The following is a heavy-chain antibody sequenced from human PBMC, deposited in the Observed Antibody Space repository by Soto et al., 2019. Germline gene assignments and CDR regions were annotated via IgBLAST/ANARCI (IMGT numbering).Heavy chain of an antibody. CDR3: ARHCQGRDAHYYDFWSGYFLSGAFDI. D-gene: IGHD3-3*01. CDR1: GGSISSSSYY. Sequence: QLQLQESGPGLVKPSETLSLTCTVSGGSISSSSYYWGWIRQPPGKGLEWIGSIYYSGSTYYNPSLKSRVTMSVDTSKNQFSLKLSSVTAADTAVYYCARHCQGRDAHYYDFWSGYFLSGAFDIWGQGTMVTVSS. CDR2: IYYSGST. J-gene: IGHJ3*02. V-gene: IGHV4-39*01.